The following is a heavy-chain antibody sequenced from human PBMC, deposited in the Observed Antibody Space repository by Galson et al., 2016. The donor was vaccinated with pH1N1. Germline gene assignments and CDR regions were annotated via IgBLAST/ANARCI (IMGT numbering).Heavy chain of an antibody. CDR3: ARHAAMDPPGVFYYMDV. Sequence: QSGAEVKQPGESLKISCTGSDNSFSPSWIGWVRQLPGKGLEWMGIIYVGDSDTRYTPSFQSRVTISADKSIRTAYLQWSSLKASDTAIYFCARHAAMDPPGVFYYMDVWGNGTTVTVSS. J-gene: IGHJ6*03. D-gene: IGHD5-18*01. CDR1: DNSFSPSW. CDR2: IYVGDSDT. V-gene: IGHV5-51*01.